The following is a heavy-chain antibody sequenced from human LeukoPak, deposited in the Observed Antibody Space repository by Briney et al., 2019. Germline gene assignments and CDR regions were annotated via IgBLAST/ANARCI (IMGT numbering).Heavy chain of an antibody. CDR1: GGSISSGGYP. V-gene: IGHV4-30-2*05. Sequence: SETLSLTCAVSGGSISSGGYPWSWIRQPPGKGLEWIGYIYHSGSTYYNPSLKSRVTISVDTSKNQFSLKLSSVTAADTAVYYCARCKGNYYYGMDVWGQGTTVTVSS. CDR3: ARCKGNYYYGMDV. J-gene: IGHJ6*02. D-gene: IGHD2/OR15-2a*01. CDR2: IYHSGST.